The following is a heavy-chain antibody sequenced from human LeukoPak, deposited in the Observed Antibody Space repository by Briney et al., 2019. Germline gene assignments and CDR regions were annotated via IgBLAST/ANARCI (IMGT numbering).Heavy chain of an antibody. CDR3: VLFRVDTAMLDDY. J-gene: IGHJ4*02. CDR1: GFTFSSYG. V-gene: IGHV3-30*03. CDR2: ISYDGSNK. Sequence: PGGSLRLSCAASGFTFSSYGMHWVRQAPGKGLEWVAVISYDGSNKYYADSVKGRFTISRDNSKNTLYLQMNSLRAEDTAVYYCVLFRVDTAMLDDYWGQGTLVTVSS. D-gene: IGHD5-18*01.